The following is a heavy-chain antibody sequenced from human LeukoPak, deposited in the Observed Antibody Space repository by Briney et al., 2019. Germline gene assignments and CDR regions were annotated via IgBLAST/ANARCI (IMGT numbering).Heavy chain of an antibody. V-gene: IGHV3-9*01. D-gene: IGHD6-19*01. Sequence: GGSLRLSCAASGFTVDESAMHWVRQVPGKGLEWVSGIGWDSKSIVYADSVKGRFTISRDNAKNSLYLQMNSLRAEDTALYYCAKAVAAPGAFDIWGRGTVVTVSS. CDR3: AKAVAAPGAFDI. CDR2: IGWDSKSI. CDR1: GFTVDESA. J-gene: IGHJ3*02.